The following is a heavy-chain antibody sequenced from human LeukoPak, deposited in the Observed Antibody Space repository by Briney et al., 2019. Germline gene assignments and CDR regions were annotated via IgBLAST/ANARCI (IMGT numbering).Heavy chain of an antibody. Sequence: SETLSLTCTVSGGSISSYYWTWIRHPPGKGLEWMGYIYYSGSTNYNPSLKSRVTISVDTSKNQFSLKLSSVTAADTAVYYCARDYSIAAAGDAFDIWGQGTMVTVSS. V-gene: IGHV4-59*01. CDR2: IYYSGST. CDR3: ARDYSIAAAGDAFDI. J-gene: IGHJ3*02. D-gene: IGHD6-13*01. CDR1: GGSISSYY.